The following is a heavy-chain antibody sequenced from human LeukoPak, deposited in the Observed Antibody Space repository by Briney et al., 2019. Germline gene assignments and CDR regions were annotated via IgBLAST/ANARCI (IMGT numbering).Heavy chain of an antibody. J-gene: IGHJ4*02. CDR1: GFAFSSSW. Sequence: GGSLRLSCAASGFAFSSSWMHWVRQAPGRGLVWVSRINEDGTGTSYADSVKGRFTISRDNAKNSLYLQMSSLRAEDTAVYYCARVSSGSYYILDYWGQGTLVTVSS. V-gene: IGHV3-74*01. D-gene: IGHD1-26*01. CDR3: ARVSSGSYYILDY. CDR2: INEDGTGT.